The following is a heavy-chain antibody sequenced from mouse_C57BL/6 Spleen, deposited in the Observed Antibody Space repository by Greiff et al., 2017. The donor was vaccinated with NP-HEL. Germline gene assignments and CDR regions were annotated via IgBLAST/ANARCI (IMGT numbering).Heavy chain of an antibody. Sequence: QVQLQQSGAELVKPGASVKLSCKASGYTFTEYTIHWVKQRSGQGLEWIGWFYPGSGSIKYNEKFKDKATLTADKSSSTVDRKLSRLTSDDAAADFCERNSGSSLYALDYWGKGTSVTVSA. V-gene: IGHV1-62-2*01. CDR1: GYTFTEYT. D-gene: IGHD1-1*01. J-gene: IGHJ4*01. CDR3: ERNSGSSLYALDY. CDR2: FYPGSGSI.